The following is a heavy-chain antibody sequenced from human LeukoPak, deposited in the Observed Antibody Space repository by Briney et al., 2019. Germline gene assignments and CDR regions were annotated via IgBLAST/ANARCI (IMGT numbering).Heavy chain of an antibody. D-gene: IGHD2-21*01. CDR1: GGSMNTYY. CDR2: IYYSGST. Sequence: SETLSLTCTVSGGSMNTYYWSWIRQPPGKGPEWIGYIYYSGSTNYNPSLKSRVTISVDTSKNQFSLKLSSVTGADTAVYYCARVGKMAGAGSLWYLDYGGKEPLVTVPS. J-gene: IGHJ4*02. V-gene: IGHV4-59*01. CDR3: ARVGKMAGAGSLWYLDY.